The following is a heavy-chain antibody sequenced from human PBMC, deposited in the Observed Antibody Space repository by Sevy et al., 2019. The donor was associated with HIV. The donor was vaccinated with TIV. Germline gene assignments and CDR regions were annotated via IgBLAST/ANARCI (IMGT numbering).Heavy chain of an antibody. V-gene: IGHV4-59*01. Sequence: SETLSLTCTVSGGSISSYYWSWIRQPPGKGLEWIGYIYYSGSTNYNPSLKSRVTISVDTSKIQFSLKLSSVTAADTAVYYCARDSGTVATHWGQGTLVTVSS. J-gene: IGHJ1*01. D-gene: IGHD6-19*01. CDR3: ARDSGTVATH. CDR1: GGSISSYY. CDR2: IYYSGST.